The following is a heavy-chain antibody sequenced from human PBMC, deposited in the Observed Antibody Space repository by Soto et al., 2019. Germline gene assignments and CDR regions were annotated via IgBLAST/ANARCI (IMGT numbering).Heavy chain of an antibody. J-gene: IGHJ4*02. CDR3: ARSRNSTVADTFDF. CDR1: GFTFGRYA. Sequence: QVQVVESGGGVVQPGRSLRLSCAASGFTFGRYAIHWVRQAPGKGLEWVAVISSDGSNKYYVDSVKGRFTISRDNSKNTLYLQMNSLRAEDTAVYYCARSRNSTVADTFDFWGQGTLVTVSS. D-gene: IGHD3-10*01. CDR2: ISSDGSNK. V-gene: IGHV3-30*04.